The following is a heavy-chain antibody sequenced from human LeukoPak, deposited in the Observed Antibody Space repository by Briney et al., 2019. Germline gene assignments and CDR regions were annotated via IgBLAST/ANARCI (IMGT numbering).Heavy chain of an antibody. D-gene: IGHD6-25*01. V-gene: IGHV1-18*01. CDR1: GYTFTSYG. CDR3: AGDESRSGPGVYDY. J-gene: IGHJ4*02. Sequence: ASVKVSCKASGYTFTSYGISWVRQAPGQGLEWMGWISAYNGNTNYAQKLQGRVTMTTDTSTSTAYMELRSLRSDDTAVYYCAGDESRSGPGVYDYWGQGTLVTVSS. CDR2: ISAYNGNT.